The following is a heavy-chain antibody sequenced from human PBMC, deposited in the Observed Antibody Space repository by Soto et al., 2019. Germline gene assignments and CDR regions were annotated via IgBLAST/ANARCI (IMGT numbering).Heavy chain of an antibody. CDR3: VRDHSPGWFQHCDY. Sequence: VESLKISGKGSGYNFASYWIGSVRQKPGKGLEWMGIIYPGDSDTRYSPSFEGHVTISADKSTSTAYMQWSSLGASYTALYYCVRDHSPGWFQHCDYWAQGTMVAGYS. CDR2: IYPGDSDT. J-gene: IGHJ4*02. CDR1: GYNFASYW. V-gene: IGHV5-51*01. D-gene: IGHD6-19*01.